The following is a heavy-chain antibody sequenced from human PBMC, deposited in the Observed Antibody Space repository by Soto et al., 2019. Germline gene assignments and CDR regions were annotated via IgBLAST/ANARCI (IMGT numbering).Heavy chain of an antibody. Sequence: EVQLVESGGDLVQPGGSLRLSCAVSGFTFKNFWMHWVRQAPGKGLVWVSRVDSDGSDTIYADSVKGRFTVSRDNAKNTLFLQLNTLRVDDTAVYYCARGGFDHAFDSWGQGTMVTFSS. CDR1: GFTFKNFW. D-gene: IGHD3-9*01. CDR2: VDSDGSDT. CDR3: ARGGFDHAFDS. J-gene: IGHJ3*02. V-gene: IGHV3-74*01.